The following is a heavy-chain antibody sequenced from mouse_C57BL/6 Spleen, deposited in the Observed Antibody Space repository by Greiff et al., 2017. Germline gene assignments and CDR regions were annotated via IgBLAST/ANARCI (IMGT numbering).Heavy chain of an antibody. D-gene: IGHD4-1*01. CDR1: GYTFTSYW. CDR3: ARLSDWDLFAY. Sequence: QVQLKQPGAELVRPGSSVKLSCKASGYTFTSYWMDWVKQRPGQGLEWIGNIYPSDSETHYNQKFKDKATLTVDKSSSTAYMQLSSLTSEDSAVYYCARLSDWDLFAYWGQGTLVTVSA. V-gene: IGHV1-61*01. J-gene: IGHJ3*01. CDR2: IYPSDSET.